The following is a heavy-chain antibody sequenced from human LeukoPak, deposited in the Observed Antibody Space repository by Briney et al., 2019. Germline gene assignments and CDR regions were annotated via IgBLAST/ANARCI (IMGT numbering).Heavy chain of an antibody. CDR3: ARGQVPAARGYNWFDP. CDR2: INARGDT. CDR1: GWSFNDYY. Sequence: SETLSLTCAVYGWSFNDYYWNWVRQPPGKGLEWIGEINARGDTNYNPSLKSRVTISVDSSKNQSSLTLTSMIAADTAIYYCARGQVPAARGYNWFDPWGQGTLVTVSS. D-gene: IGHD2-2*01. J-gene: IGHJ5*02. V-gene: IGHV4-34*01.